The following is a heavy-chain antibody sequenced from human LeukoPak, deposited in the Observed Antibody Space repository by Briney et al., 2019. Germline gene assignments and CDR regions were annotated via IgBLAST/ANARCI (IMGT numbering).Heavy chain of an antibody. Sequence: GGSLRLSCAASGFTFDDYGMSWVRQAPGKGLEWVSVIYSGGSTYYADSVKGRFTISRDNSKNTLYLQMNSLRAEDTAVYYCARARIAVAGGGFDPWGQGTLVTVSS. CDR3: ARARIAVAGGGFDP. CDR1: GFTFDDYG. V-gene: IGHV3-66*01. D-gene: IGHD6-19*01. CDR2: IYSGGST. J-gene: IGHJ5*02.